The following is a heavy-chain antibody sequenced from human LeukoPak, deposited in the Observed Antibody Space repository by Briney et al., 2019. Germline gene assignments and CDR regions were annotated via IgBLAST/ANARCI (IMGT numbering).Heavy chain of an antibody. V-gene: IGHV3-21*01. CDR2: ISSSSSYI. D-gene: IGHD6-19*01. J-gene: IGHJ3*02. CDR3: AREPERSTGLYSDAFDM. CDR1: GFTFSSYT. Sequence: GGSLRLSCAASGFTFSSYTMNWVRQAPGKGLEWVSSISSSSSYIYYADSVKGRFTISRDDAKNSLFLQMNSLRVDDTAVYYCAREPERSTGLYSDAFDMWGQGTMVTVSS.